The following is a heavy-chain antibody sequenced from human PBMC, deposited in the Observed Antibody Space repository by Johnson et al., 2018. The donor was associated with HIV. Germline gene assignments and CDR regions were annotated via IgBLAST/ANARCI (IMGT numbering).Heavy chain of an antibody. CDR3: AKDRSLEWLYDAFDI. Sequence: QVQLVESGGGVVRPGGSLRLSCAASGFTFNDYAMSWVRQAPGKGLEWVAFIRYDGSNKYYADSVKGRFTISRDNSKNTLYLQMNSLRAEDTAVYYCAKDRSLEWLYDAFDIWGQGTMVTVSS. CDR1: GFTFNDYA. V-gene: IGHV3-30*02. J-gene: IGHJ3*02. CDR2: IRYDGSNK. D-gene: IGHD3-3*01.